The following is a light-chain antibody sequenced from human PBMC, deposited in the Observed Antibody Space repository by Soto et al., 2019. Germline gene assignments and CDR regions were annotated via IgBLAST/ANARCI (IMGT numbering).Light chain of an antibody. V-gene: IGKV3-15*01. Sequence: IVMTQSPATLSLSPGEKATLSCRASQSISNNFAWFQQKPGQVPRLLIYGASNRATGVSARFSGSGSGTEFTLTISGLQSEDFAVYYCQQYIRWPLTFGGGTKVDI. CDR3: QQYIRWPLT. CDR1: QSISNN. CDR2: GAS. J-gene: IGKJ4*01.